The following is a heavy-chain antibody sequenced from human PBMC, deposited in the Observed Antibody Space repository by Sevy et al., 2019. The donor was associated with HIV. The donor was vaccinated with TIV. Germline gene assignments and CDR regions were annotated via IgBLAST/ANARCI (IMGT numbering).Heavy chain of an antibody. CDR1: GFPFSSYE. J-gene: IGHJ4*02. D-gene: IGHD4-17*01. CDR2: ITNSGTTK. CDR3: ARDLPPSATTVAHFDC. V-gene: IGHV3-48*03. Sequence: GGSLRLSCTASGFPFSSYEMNWVRQAPGKGLEWASYITNSGTTKYYSDSVKGRFTISRDNARNSLYLQMNSLRAEDTAVYYCARDLPPSATTVAHFDCWGQGTLVTVSS.